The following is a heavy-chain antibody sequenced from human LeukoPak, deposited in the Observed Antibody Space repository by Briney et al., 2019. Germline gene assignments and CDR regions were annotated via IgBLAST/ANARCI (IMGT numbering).Heavy chain of an antibody. J-gene: IGHJ4*02. Sequence: SETLSLTCAVYGGSFSGYYWSWIRQPPGKGLEWIGDINHSGSTNYNPSLKSRVTISVDTSKDQFSLKLSSVTAADTAVYYCARDLYGDWGGGDYWGQGTLVTVSS. CDR2: INHSGST. CDR1: GGSFSGYY. V-gene: IGHV4-34*01. D-gene: IGHD4-17*01. CDR3: ARDLYGDWGGGDY.